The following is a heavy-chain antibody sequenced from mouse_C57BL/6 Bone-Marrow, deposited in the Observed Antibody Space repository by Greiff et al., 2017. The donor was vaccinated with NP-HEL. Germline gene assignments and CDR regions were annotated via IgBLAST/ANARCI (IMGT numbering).Heavy chain of an antibody. CDR1: GFNIKNSY. J-gene: IGHJ4*01. V-gene: IGHV14-3*01. CDR3: ARPTGRNFYAMDY. Sequence: VQLQQSVAELVRPGASVKLSCTASGFNIKNSYMHWVKQRPEQGLEWIGRIDPANGNTKYAPKFQGKATITADTSSNTAYLQLSSLTSDDTAIYYCARPTGRNFYAMDYWGQGTSVTVSS. CDR2: IDPANGNT. D-gene: IGHD2-10*01.